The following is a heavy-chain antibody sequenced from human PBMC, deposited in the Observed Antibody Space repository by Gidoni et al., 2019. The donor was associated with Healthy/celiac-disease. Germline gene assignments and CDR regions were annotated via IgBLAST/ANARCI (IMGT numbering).Heavy chain of an antibody. Sequence: EVQLVESGGGLVQPGGSLRLSCAASGFTFSSHSMNWVRQAPGKGLEWVSYISSSSSTIYYADSVTGRFTISRDNAKNSLYLQMNSLRDEDTAVYYCARDRDEYSSSSLRFDPWGQGTLVTVSS. CDR3: ARDRDEYSSSSLRFDP. CDR1: GFTFSSHS. D-gene: IGHD6-6*01. V-gene: IGHV3-48*02. J-gene: IGHJ5*02. CDR2: ISSSSSTI.